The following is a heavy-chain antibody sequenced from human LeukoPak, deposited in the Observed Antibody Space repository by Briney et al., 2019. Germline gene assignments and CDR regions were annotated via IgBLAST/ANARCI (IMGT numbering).Heavy chain of an antibody. CDR2: IKQDGSEK. CDR3: ARGWRYFD. J-gene: IGHJ1*01. D-gene: IGHD3-9*01. Sequence: GGSLRLSCAASGLTFSSYWMSWVRQAPGKGLEWVANIKQDGSEKYYVDSVKGRFTISRDNAKNSLYLQMNSLRAEDTAVYYCARGWRYFDWGQGTLVTVSS. V-gene: IGHV3-7*03. CDR1: GLTFSSYW.